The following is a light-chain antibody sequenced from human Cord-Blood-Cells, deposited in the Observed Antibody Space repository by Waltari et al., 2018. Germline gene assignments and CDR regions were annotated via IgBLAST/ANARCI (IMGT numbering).Light chain of an antibody. J-gene: IGKJ5*01. Sequence: DIQLTQSPSSLSASVGDRVTLTCRASQSISSYLNWYQQKPGKAPKLLIYAASSLQSGGPSRFSGSGSGTDFTLTISSLQPEDFATYYCQQSYSTPPITFGQGTRLEIK. V-gene: IGKV1-39*01. CDR2: AAS. CDR3: QQSYSTPPIT. CDR1: QSISSY.